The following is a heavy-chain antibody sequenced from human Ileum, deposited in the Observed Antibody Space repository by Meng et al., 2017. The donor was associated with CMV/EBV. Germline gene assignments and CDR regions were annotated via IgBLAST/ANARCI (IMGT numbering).Heavy chain of an antibody. CDR2: ISYDGSNK. CDR3: ARDPSPLSSGFGGVIAIYYFDY. CDR1: GFTFSSYA. J-gene: IGHJ4*02. D-gene: IGHD3-16*02. V-gene: IGHV3-30*04. Sequence: GESLKISCAASGFTFSSYAMHWVRQAPGKGLEWVAVISYDGSNKYYADSVKGRFTISRDNSKNTLYLQMNSLRAEDTAVYYCARDPSPLSSGFGGVIAIYYFDYWGQGTLVTVSS.